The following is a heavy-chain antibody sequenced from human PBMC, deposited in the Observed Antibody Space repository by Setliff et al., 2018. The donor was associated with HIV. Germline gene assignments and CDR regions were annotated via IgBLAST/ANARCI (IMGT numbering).Heavy chain of an antibody. CDR3: ARLGEGEYFHH. CDR2: INSVNGNT. CDR1: GYAFTTYA. J-gene: IGHJ1*01. D-gene: IGHD2-21*01. Sequence: GASVKVSCKASGYAFTTYAIHWVRQAPGQRLEWMGWINSVNGNTKYSQGFQGRVTITRDTSATTVYMEMRSLRSADMAVYYCARLGEGEYFHHWGQGTLVTVSS. V-gene: IGHV1-3*03.